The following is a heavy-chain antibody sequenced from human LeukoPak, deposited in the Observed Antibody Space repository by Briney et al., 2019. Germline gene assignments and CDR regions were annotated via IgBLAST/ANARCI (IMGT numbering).Heavy chain of an antibody. CDR3: ARDTLGYCSSTSCYNWFDP. CDR1: GFTFSSYS. CDR2: ISSSSSYI. Sequence: GSLRLSCAASGFTFSSYSMNWVRQAPGKGLERVSSISSSSSYIYYADSVKGRFTISRDNAKNSLYLQMNSLRAEDTAVYYCARDTLGYCSSTSCYNWFDPWGQGTLVTVSS. D-gene: IGHD2-2*01. V-gene: IGHV3-21*01. J-gene: IGHJ5*02.